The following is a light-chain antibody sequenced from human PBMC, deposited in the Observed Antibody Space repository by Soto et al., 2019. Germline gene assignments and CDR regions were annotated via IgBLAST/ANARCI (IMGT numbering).Light chain of an antibody. Sequence: EIVLTQSPGTLSLSPGERAALSCRASQSVSSTYLAWYQQKPGQAPRLLIHGASSRATGIPDRFSGSGSGTDFTLTISRLEPEDFAVYYCQQYYDPPVTFGQGTKVEVK. CDR2: GAS. CDR1: QSVSSTY. V-gene: IGKV3-20*01. CDR3: QQYYDPPVT. J-gene: IGKJ1*01.